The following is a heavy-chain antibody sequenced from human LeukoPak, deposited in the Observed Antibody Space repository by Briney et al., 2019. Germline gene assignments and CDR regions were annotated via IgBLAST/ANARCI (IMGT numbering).Heavy chain of an antibody. D-gene: IGHD4-17*01. CDR2: IYPGDSDT. V-gene: IGHV5-51*01. CDR3: ARRSDYGIDAFDI. Sequence: GASLKISCKCSGSIFSSYWIGWVRQLPGKGLEWMGIIYPGDSDTRYSPSFQGQVTISADKSISTAYLQWSSLKASDTAMYYCARRSDYGIDAFDIWGQGTMVTVSS. J-gene: IGHJ3*02. CDR1: GSIFSSYW.